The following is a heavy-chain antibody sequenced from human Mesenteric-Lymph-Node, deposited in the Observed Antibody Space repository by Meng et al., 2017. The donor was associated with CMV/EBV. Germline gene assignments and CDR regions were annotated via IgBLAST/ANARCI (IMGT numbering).Heavy chain of an antibody. Sequence: TASGDSASSGGYYWGWIRQHPGKGLEWIGYVYYSGGSLYNPSLKSRVTISVDTSKDQFSLKLSSVTAADTAFYYCARGSYSWNYFDFWGQGALVTVSS. D-gene: IGHD2-21*01. J-gene: IGHJ4*02. CDR1: GDSASSGGYY. CDR2: VYYSGGS. V-gene: IGHV4-31*02. CDR3: ARGSYSWNYFDF.